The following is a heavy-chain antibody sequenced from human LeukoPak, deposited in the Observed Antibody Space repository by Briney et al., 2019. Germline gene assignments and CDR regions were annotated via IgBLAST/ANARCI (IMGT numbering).Heavy chain of an antibody. CDR2: ISGSGGST. CDR1: GFTFSSYA. V-gene: IGHV3-23*01. CDR3: AKLKGRRLVVVAEGIFDY. Sequence: PGGSLRLSCAASGFTFSSYAMSWVRQAPGKGLEWVSAISGSGGSTYYADSVKGRFTISRDNSKNTLYLQMNSLRAEDTAVYYCAKLKGRRLVVVAEGIFDYWGQGTLVTVSS. J-gene: IGHJ4*02. D-gene: IGHD3-22*01.